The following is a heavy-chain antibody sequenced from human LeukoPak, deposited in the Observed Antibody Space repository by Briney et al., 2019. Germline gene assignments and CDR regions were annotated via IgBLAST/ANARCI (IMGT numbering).Heavy chain of an antibody. CDR2: IIGGAGST. D-gene: IGHD2-2*01. V-gene: IGHV3-23*01. CDR3: AHGAMYQLDY. CDR1: GFTFSSYG. Sequence: PGGSLRLSCAASGFTFSSYGMSWVRQAPGKGLEWVSGIIGGAGSTYYADSVKGRFTISGDNSKNTLFLQVNSLRAEDTAVYYCAHGAMYQLDYWGQGTLVTVSS. J-gene: IGHJ4*02.